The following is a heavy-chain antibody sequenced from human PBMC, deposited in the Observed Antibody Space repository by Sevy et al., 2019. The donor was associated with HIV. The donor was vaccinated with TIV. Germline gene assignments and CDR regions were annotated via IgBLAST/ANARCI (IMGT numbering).Heavy chain of an antibody. V-gene: IGHV4-59*01. D-gene: IGHD6-19*01. Sequence: SETLSLTCTVSGDSITSYYWAWIRQPPGKGLEWIGNVHNGGSTNYNPSLKSRLTISVDTTNNQFPLKLGSVTVADTAVYFCARPHTSGWTRFEHWGQGILVTVSS. CDR3: ARPHTSGWTRFEH. J-gene: IGHJ4*02. CDR2: VHNGGST. CDR1: GDSITSYY.